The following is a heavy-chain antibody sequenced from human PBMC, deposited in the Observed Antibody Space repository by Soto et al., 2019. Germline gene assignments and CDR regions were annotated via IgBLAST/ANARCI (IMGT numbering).Heavy chain of an antibody. CDR3: ARVPGRGSAFFRFDY. CDR2: INHSGST. CDR1: GGSFSGYY. Sequence: PSETLSLTCAVYGGSFSGYYWSWIRQPPGKGLEWIGEINHSGSTNYNPSLKSRVTISVDTSKNQFSLKLSSVTAADTAVYYCARVPGRGSAFFRFDYWGQGTLVTVSS. J-gene: IGHJ4*02. V-gene: IGHV4-34*01. D-gene: IGHD3-10*01.